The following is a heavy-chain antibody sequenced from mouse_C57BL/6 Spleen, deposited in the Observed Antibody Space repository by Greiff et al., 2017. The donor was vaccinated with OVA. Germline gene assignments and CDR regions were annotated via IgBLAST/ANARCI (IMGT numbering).Heavy chain of an antibody. CDR3: ARSTLYDGYYENAMDY. CDR1: GYTFTNYW. Sequence: QVQLQQSGAELVRPGTSVKMSCKASGYTFTNYWIGWAKQRPGNGLEWIGDIYPGGGYTNYNEKFKGKATLTADKSSSTAYMQFSSLTSEDSAIYYCARSTLYDGYYENAMDYWGQGTSVTVSS. J-gene: IGHJ4*01. CDR2: IYPGGGYT. D-gene: IGHD2-3*01. V-gene: IGHV1-63*01.